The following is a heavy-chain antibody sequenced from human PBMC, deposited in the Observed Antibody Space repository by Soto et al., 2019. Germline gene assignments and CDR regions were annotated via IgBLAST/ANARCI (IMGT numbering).Heavy chain of an antibody. CDR3: TTNSVPDFYYYGMEV. Sequence: PVVSLRVSCEVSGFTLSNGGMTWVRQAPGKGVEWVGRIKTNIDGGRIDYAAPVKGRFTISRDDSKNTLHLQMTSLKTEDTGVSYCTTNSVPDFYYYGMEVWGLGTTVTVSS. CDR2: IKTNIDGGRI. V-gene: IGHV3-15*01. J-gene: IGHJ6*02. CDR1: GFTLSNGG.